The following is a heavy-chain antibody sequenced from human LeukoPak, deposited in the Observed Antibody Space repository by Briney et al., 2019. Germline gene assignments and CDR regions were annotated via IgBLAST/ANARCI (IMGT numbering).Heavy chain of an antibody. CDR3: ARGSAPGTGPPSLDS. CDR1: GGSIGKYH. V-gene: IGHV4-59*01. Sequence: SETLSLTCSVSGGSIGKYHWTWIRQPPGKRLEWIGYVYYTGNLNYNPSLERRVSLSIDTSKNQFSLSLSSVTAADTAVYYCARGSAPGTGPPSLDSWGQGTLVTASS. D-gene: IGHD6-13*01. CDR2: VYYTGNL. J-gene: IGHJ4*02.